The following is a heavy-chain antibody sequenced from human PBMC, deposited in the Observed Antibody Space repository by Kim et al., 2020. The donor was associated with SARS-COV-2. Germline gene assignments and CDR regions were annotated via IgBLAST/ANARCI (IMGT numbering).Heavy chain of an antibody. CDR1: GFTFSSYE. D-gene: IGHD6-13*01. J-gene: IGHJ6*02. CDR3: AREGSSSWYGPDYYGMDV. CDR2: ISSSGSTI. V-gene: IGHV3-48*03. Sequence: GGSLRLSCAASGFTFSSYEMNWVRQAPGKGLEWVSYISSSGSTIYYADSVKGRFTISRDNAKNSLYLQMNSLRAEDTAVYYCAREGSSSWYGPDYYGMDVWGQGTTVTVSS.